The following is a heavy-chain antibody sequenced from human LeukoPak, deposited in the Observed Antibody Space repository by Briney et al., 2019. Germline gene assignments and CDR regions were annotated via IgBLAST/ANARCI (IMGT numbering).Heavy chain of an antibody. CDR2: IYYSGST. V-gene: IGHV4-39*02. D-gene: IGHD3-22*01. Sequence: SETLSLTCTVSGGSISSSSYYWGWIRQPPGKGLEWIGSIYYSGSTYYNPSLKSRVTISVDTSKNQFSLKLSSVTAADTAVYYCARERGPIYDSSGYTPLWAFDIWGQGTMVTVSS. J-gene: IGHJ3*02. CDR3: ARERGPIYDSSGYTPLWAFDI. CDR1: GGSISSSSYY.